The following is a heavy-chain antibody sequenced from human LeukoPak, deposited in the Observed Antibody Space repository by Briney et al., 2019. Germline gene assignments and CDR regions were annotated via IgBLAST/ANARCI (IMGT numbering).Heavy chain of an antibody. Sequence: GGSLRLSCAASGFTFNTYSMNWVRHAPGRGLEWVSYISSSSITIYYADSVKGRFTISRDNAKNSLYLQMDSLRAEDTAVYYCVRLPAAVYGMDVWGQGTTVTVSS. V-gene: IGHV3-48*01. D-gene: IGHD2-2*01. J-gene: IGHJ6*02. CDR2: ISSSSITI. CDR1: GFTFNTYS. CDR3: VRLPAAVYGMDV.